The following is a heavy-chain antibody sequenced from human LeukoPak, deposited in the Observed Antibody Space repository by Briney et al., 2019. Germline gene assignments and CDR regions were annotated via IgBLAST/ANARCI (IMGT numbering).Heavy chain of an antibody. D-gene: IGHD1-20*01. CDR2: ISSSGSTI. V-gene: IGHV3-11*01. CDR3: ARAWYNWNLRAFDI. J-gene: IGHJ3*02. Sequence: LSLTCTVSGGSISSYSWSWIRQPPGKGLEWVSYISSSGSTIYYADSVKGRFTISRDNAKNSLYLQMNSLRAEDTAVYYCARAWYNWNLRAFDIWGQGTMVTVSS. CDR1: GGSISSYS.